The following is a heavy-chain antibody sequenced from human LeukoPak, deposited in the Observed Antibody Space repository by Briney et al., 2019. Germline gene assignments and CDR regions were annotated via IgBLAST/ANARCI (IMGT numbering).Heavy chain of an antibody. Sequence: SSETLSLTCTVSGGSISSYYWCWIRQPPGKGLEWIGYIYYSGSTNYNPSLKSRVTISVDTSKNQFSLKLSSVTAADTAVYYCARHGAAAGGDFDYWGQGTLVTVSS. CDR2: IYYSGST. J-gene: IGHJ4*02. CDR3: ARHGAAAGGDFDY. D-gene: IGHD6-13*01. CDR1: GGSISSYY. V-gene: IGHV4-59*08.